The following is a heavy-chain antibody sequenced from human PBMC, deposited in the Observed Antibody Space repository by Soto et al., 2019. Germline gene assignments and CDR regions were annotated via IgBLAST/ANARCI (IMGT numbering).Heavy chain of an antibody. CDR3: ARDSAYINMVWSGMDV. J-gene: IGHJ6*02. CDR1: GVTVSSNY. Sequence: GGSLRLSCAASGVTVSSNYISWVRQAPGKGLEWVASIKPDGSDKYYVDSVKGRFTISRDNAKNSLYLQMNSLRAEDTAVYYCARDSAYINMVWSGMDVWGQGTTVTVSS. CDR2: IKPDGSDK. D-gene: IGHD2-8*01. V-gene: IGHV3-7*01.